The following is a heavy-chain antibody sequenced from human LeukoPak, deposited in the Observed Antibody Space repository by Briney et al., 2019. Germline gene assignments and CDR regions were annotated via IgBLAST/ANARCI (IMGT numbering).Heavy chain of an antibody. CDR3: ARRAGGYSHPYDY. Sequence: QSGGSLRLSCVVSGFTVSTNYMSWVRQAPGKGLEWVSLIYSGGSTYYADSVKGRFTISRDNSKNTLYLQMNSLRAEDTAVYYCARRAGGYSHPYDYWGQGTLVTVSS. CDR2: IYSGGST. CDR1: GFTVSTNY. V-gene: IGHV3-53*01. D-gene: IGHD4-23*01. J-gene: IGHJ4*02.